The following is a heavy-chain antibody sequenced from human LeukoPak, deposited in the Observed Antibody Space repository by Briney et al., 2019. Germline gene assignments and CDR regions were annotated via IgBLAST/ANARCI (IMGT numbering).Heavy chain of an antibody. V-gene: IGHV3-23*01. CDR2: ISGSGGGT. J-gene: IGHJ4*02. CDR1: GITLSNCG. D-gene: IGHD3-22*01. CDR3: AKRGVVIRVILVGFHKEAYYFDS. Sequence: TGGSLRLSCAVSGITLSNCGMSWVRQAPGKGLEWVAGISGSGGGTNYADSVKGRFTISRDNPKNTLYLQMNSLRAEDTAVYFCAKRGVVIRVILVGFHKEAYYFDSWGQGALVTVSS.